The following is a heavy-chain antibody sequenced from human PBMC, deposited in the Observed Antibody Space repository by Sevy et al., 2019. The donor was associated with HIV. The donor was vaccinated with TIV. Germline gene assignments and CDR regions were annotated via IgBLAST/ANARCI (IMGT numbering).Heavy chain of an antibody. Sequence: GGSLRLSCAASGFTFGSYTLYWVRQAPGKGLEWVALISQTYDGSKKYYIDSVQGRFTISRDNSKNTLYLQMDSLRPEDTAVYYCARDNSGYFFFDYWGQGTLVTVSS. CDR1: GFTFGSYT. J-gene: IGHJ4*02. CDR2: ISQTYDGSKK. CDR3: ARDNSGYFFFDY. D-gene: IGHD3-22*01. V-gene: IGHV3-30-3*01.